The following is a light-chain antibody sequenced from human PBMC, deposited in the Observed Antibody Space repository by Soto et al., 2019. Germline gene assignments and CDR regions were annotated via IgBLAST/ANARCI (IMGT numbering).Light chain of an antibody. Sequence: DIQMTQSPSSLSASVGDRVTITCQASQDISNYLNWYQQKPGKAPKRLIFDAFSLETGVPSRFSGSRSGTDFTSTISSLQPEDIATYYCQQYENLPITFGQGTRLEIK. V-gene: IGKV1-33*01. CDR3: QQYENLPIT. CDR2: DAF. CDR1: QDISNY. J-gene: IGKJ5*01.